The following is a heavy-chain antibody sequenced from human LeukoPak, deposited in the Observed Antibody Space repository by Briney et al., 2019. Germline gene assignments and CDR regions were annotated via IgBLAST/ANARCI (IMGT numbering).Heavy chain of an antibody. V-gene: IGHV4-39*01. J-gene: IGHJ4*02. CDR1: GGSIISSNYY. Sequence: PSETLSLTCSVSGGSIISSNYYWGWIRQPPGKGLEWIGSIYQSGSGSSYHNPSLKSRVTIFGDTSKNQFFLRLSSVTAADTAVYYCASTLRFLPYRRFDYWGQGTLVTVSS. D-gene: IGHD3-3*01. CDR3: ASTLRFLPYRRFDY. CDR2: IYQSGSGSS.